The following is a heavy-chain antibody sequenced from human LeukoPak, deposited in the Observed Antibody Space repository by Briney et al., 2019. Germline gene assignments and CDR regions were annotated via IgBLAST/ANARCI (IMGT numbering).Heavy chain of an antibody. Sequence: SQTLSLTCTVSGGSISSGVYYWSWIRQHPGKGLEWIGYIYYGGSTYYNPSLKSRVTISRDTPKNQFSLKLSSVTAADTAVYYCARGILLWSSYYFDYWGQGTLVTVSS. V-gene: IGHV4-31*03. CDR1: GGSISSGVYY. J-gene: IGHJ4*02. D-gene: IGHD3-10*01. CDR3: ARGILLWSSYYFDY. CDR2: IYYGGST.